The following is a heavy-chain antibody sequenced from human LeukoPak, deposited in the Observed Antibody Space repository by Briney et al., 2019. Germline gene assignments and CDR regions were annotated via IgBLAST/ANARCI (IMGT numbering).Heavy chain of an antibody. CDR1: GFTFSSYA. J-gene: IGHJ4*02. Sequence: PGGSLRLSRAASGFTFSSYAMSWVRQAPGKGLEWVSGISAGGGATYYADSVKGRFTISSDNSKSTLYLQMNSPRAEDTALYYCARTRGITAAGIDYWGQGTQVTVSS. CDR3: ARTRGITAAGIDY. CDR2: ISAGGGAT. V-gene: IGHV3-23*01. D-gene: IGHD6-13*01.